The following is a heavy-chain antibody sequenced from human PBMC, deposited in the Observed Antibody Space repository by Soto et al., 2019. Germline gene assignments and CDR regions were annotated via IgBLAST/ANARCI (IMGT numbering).Heavy chain of an antibody. CDR2: IIPIFGTA. Sequence: ASVKVSCKASGGTFGSYAISWVRQAPGQGPEWMGGIIPIFGTANYAQKFQGRVTITADESTSTAYMELSSLRSEDTTVYYCARARGVGATRPFDYWGQGTLVTVSS. V-gene: IGHV1-69*13. D-gene: IGHD1-26*01. J-gene: IGHJ4*02. CDR1: GGTFGSYA. CDR3: ARARGVGATRPFDY.